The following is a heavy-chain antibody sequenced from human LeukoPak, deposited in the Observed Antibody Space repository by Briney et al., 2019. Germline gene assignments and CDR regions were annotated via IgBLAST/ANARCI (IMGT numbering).Heavy chain of an antibody. CDR1: GFTFSSYS. Sequence: GGSLRLSCAASGFTFSSYSMNWVRQAPGKGLEWVSSISSSSSYIYYADSVKGRFTISRDNAKNSLYLKMNSLRAEDTAVYYCARDDACSSTSCPIDYWGQGTLVTVSS. CDR2: ISSSSSYI. V-gene: IGHV3-21*01. J-gene: IGHJ4*02. D-gene: IGHD2-2*01. CDR3: ARDDACSSTSCPIDY.